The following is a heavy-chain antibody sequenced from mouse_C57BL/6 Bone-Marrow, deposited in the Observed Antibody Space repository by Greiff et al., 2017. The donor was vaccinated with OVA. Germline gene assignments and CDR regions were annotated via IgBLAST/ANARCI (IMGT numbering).Heavy chain of an antibody. CDR2: INPNNGGT. J-gene: IGHJ1*03. V-gene: IGHV1-18*01. CDR1: GYTFTDYN. D-gene: IGHD1-1*01. CDR3: AATVVARGDV. Sequence: EVQLQQSGPEPVKPGASVKIPCKASGYTFTDYNMDWVKQSHGKSLEWIGDINPNNGGTIYNQKFKGKATLTVDKSSSTAYMELRSLTSEDTAVYYCAATVVARGDVWGTGTTVTVSS.